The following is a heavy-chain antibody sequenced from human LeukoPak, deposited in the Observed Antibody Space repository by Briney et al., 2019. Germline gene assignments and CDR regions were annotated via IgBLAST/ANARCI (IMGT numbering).Heavy chain of an antibody. J-gene: IGHJ1*01. D-gene: IGHD6-13*01. Sequence: GGSLRLSCAASGFTFSGSAMHWVRQAPGKGLEWVAVISYDGSNKYYADSVKGRFTISRDNSKNTLYLQMNSLRAEDTAVYYCARDWTIAAAGTVPPSYFQHWGQGTLVTVSS. V-gene: IGHV3-30-3*01. CDR1: GFTFSGSA. CDR3: ARDWTIAAAGTVPPSYFQH. CDR2: ISYDGSNK.